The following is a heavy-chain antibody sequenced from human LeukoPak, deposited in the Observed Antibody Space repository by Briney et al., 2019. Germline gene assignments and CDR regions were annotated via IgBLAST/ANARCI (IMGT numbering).Heavy chain of an antibody. CDR3: AKVRLGYCSGGSCSRGGTSMDV. D-gene: IGHD2-15*01. CDR1: GFTFEDYG. J-gene: IGHJ6*03. Sequence: GGSLRLSCAASGFTFEDYGMSWVRHAPGKGLEWVSGINWNGGSTGYADSVKGRFTISRDNAKNSLYLQMNSLRAEDTAVYYCAKVRLGYCSGGSCSRGGTSMDVWGRGTTVTISS. V-gene: IGHV3-20*04. CDR2: INWNGGST.